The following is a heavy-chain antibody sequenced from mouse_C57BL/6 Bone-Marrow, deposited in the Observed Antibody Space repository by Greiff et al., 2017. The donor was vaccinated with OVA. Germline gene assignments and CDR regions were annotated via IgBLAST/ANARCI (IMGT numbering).Heavy chain of an antibody. CDR1: GFTFSSYG. V-gene: IGHV5-6*01. Sequence: DVHLVESGGDLVKPGGSLKLSCAASGFTFSSYGMSWVRQTPDKRLEWVATISSGGSYTSYPDSVKGRFTISRDNAKNTLYLQMSSLKSEDTSMYYCARHGDYGSFFDYGGQGTTLTVSS. CDR2: ISSGGSYT. CDR3: ARHGDYGSFFDY. D-gene: IGHD1-1*01. J-gene: IGHJ2*01.